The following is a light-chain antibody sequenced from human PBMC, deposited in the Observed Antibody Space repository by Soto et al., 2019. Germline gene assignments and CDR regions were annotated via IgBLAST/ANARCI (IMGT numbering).Light chain of an antibody. J-gene: IGKJ3*01. CDR2: DAS. V-gene: IGKV1-5*01. CDR1: QNIDSW. Sequence: DIQVTQSPSTLSASVGDRVTISCRASQNIDSWLAWYQQKPGKAPKLLIYDASSLESGVPSRLSGSGSGTEFTLTISSLQPDDFATYYCQQYNSYPYSFGPGTKVDIK. CDR3: QQYNSYPYS.